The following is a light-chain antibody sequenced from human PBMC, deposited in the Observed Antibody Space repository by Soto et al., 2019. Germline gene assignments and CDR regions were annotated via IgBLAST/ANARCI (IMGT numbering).Light chain of an antibody. CDR2: DAS. CDR1: HSVSSY. Sequence: EIVLTQSPATLSLSPGERATLSCMASHSVSSYLAWYQQKPDQAPRLLIYDASNRATGIPARFSGSGSGTDFTLTISRLEPEDFAVYYCQQYGSSPPTFGQGTKVDIK. J-gene: IGKJ1*01. CDR3: QQYGSSPPT. V-gene: IGKV3-20*01.